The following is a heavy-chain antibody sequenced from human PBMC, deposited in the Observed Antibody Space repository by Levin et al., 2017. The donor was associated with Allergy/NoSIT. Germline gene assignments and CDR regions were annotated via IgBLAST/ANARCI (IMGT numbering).Heavy chain of an antibody. J-gene: IGHJ6*03. CDR2: INPNNGAT. V-gene: IGHV1-2*06. D-gene: IGHD3-3*01. CDR3: ARDRIAFWPPLRYYYMDV. Sequence: GASVKVSCKASGYIFNEYWMHWVRQAPGQGLEWMGRINPNNGATNYAQKFQGRVTITRDTSISTVYMELSRRGSDDTAVYYCARDRIAFWPPLRYYYMDVWGKGTTVTVS. CDR1: GYIFNEYW.